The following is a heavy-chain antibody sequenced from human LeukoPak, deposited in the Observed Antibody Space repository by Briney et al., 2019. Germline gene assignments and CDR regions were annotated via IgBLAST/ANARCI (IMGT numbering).Heavy chain of an antibody. Sequence: AAETLSLTCTVSGGSISSSSYYWSWIRQPAGKGLEWIGRIYTSGSTNYNPSPKSRVTISVDTSKNQFSLKLSSVTAADTAVYYCAGGYYRDDAFDIWGQGTMVTASS. J-gene: IGHJ3*02. V-gene: IGHV4-61*02. D-gene: IGHD3-22*01. CDR2: IYTSGST. CDR3: AGGYYRDDAFDI. CDR1: GGSISSSSYY.